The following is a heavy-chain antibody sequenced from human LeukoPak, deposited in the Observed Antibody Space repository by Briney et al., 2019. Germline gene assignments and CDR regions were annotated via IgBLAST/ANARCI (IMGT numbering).Heavy chain of an antibody. D-gene: IGHD5-18*01. J-gene: IGHJ4*02. CDR2: IYHSGST. Sequence: PSETLSLTCTVSGYSISSGYYWGWIRQPPGKGLEWIGSIYHSGSTYYNPSLKSRVTISVDTSKNQFSLKLSSVTAADTAVYYCARGRIQLWLGTYYFDYWGQGTLVTVSS. CDR3: ARGRIQLWLGTYYFDY. V-gene: IGHV4-38-2*02. CDR1: GYSISSGYY.